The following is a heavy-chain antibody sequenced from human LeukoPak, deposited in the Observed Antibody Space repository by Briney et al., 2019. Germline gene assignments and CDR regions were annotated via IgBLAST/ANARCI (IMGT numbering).Heavy chain of an antibody. V-gene: IGHV3-30*04. J-gene: IGHJ4*02. Sequence: PGGSLELSCAASGFPFSSYAMHWVRPAPGKGLEGVAVISYDGSNKYYADSVKGRFTISRDNSNNTLYLQMNSLRAEDTAVYYCARDLRHGDWYYFDYWGQGTLVTVSS. CDR3: ARDLRHGDWYYFDY. CDR2: ISYDGSNK. CDR1: GFPFSSYA. D-gene: IGHD4-17*01.